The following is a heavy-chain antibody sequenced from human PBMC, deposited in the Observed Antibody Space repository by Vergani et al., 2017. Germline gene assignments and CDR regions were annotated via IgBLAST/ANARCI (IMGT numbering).Heavy chain of an antibody. CDR3: ATNMPGDSSSWSPDYYYYCMDG. CDR1: GGSINSSSYY. Sequence: QLQLQESGPGLVKPSETLSLTCTVSGGSINSSSYYWGWIRQPPGKGLEWIGSIYYSGSTYYNPSLKSRVTISVDTSKNQFYLKLSSVTAADTAVYYCATNMPGDSSSWSPDYYYYCMDGWGQGTTVTVSS. CDR2: IYYSGST. D-gene: IGHD6-13*01. J-gene: IGHJ6*02. V-gene: IGHV4-39*01.